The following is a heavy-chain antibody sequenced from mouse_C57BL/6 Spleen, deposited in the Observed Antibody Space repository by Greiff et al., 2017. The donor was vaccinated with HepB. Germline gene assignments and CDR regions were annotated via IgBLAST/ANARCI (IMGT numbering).Heavy chain of an antibody. V-gene: IGHV1-52*01. J-gene: IGHJ1*03. D-gene: IGHD2-4*01. CDR1: GYTFTSYW. CDR2: IDPSDSET. Sequence: QVHVKQPGAELVRPGSSVKLSCKASGYTFTSYWMHWVKQRPIQGLEWIGNIDPSDSETHYNQKFKDKATLTVDKASSTAYMQLSSLTSEDSAVYYCATRRYDYDGNWWYFDVWGTGTTVTVSS. CDR3: ATRRYDYDGNWWYFDV.